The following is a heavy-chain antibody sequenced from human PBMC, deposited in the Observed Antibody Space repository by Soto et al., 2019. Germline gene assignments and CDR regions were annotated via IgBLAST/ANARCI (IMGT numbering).Heavy chain of an antibody. CDR3: AHRRVRDSSGENFDS. D-gene: IGHD6-19*01. CDR2: LYWDDDK. V-gene: IGHV2-5*02. J-gene: IGHJ4*02. Sequence: QITLKESGPTLVKPTQTLTLTCTFSGFSLNTNAVGVAWIRQPPGKALEWLALLYWDDDKRYSPSLKSRLTITTDTSKNQVVLTMTNMYPEDTATCYCAHRRVRDSSGENFDSWGQGTLVTVSS. CDR1: GFSLNTNAVG.